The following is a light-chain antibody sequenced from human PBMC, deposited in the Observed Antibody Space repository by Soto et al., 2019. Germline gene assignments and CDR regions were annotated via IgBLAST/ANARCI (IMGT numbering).Light chain of an antibody. V-gene: IGLV1-44*01. CDR3: AAWGDSLNTWV. J-gene: IGLJ3*02. Sequence: QSVLTQPPSASGTPGQRVTISCSGSSSNIGSNAVSWYQHFPGTAPKVLIYSDDQRPSGVPDRFSGSKSGTSASLAISGFQAEDEADYFCAAWGDSLNTWVFGGGTKVTVL. CDR1: SSNIGSNA. CDR2: SDD.